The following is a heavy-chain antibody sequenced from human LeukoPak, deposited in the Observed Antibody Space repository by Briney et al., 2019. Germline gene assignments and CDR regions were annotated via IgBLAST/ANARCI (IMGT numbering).Heavy chain of an antibody. CDR1: GFTVNSNY. CDR3: ARGGGYYAIDY. V-gene: IGHV3-53*01. Sequence: GGSLRLSCEASGFTVNSNYTNWVRQAPGKGLEWVSVVYSDDTTYYADSVKGRFTISRDNSKNTLYLQMNNLRAEDTAVYYCARGGGYYAIDYWGQGTLVTVSS. CDR2: VYSDDTT. D-gene: IGHD1-26*01. J-gene: IGHJ4*02.